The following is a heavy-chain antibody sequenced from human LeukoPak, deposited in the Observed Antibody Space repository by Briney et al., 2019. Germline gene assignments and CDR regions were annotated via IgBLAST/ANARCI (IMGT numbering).Heavy chain of an antibody. J-gene: IGHJ6*04. CDR1: SGSISSYY. Sequence: PSESLSLTCPLPSGSISSYYWSWARHPPGKVLGWIGSIYSSGSTNYNPSLKSRVTISVDTSKNQFSLKLSSVTAADTAVYYCARSDSGSYYSPPYYHYGMDVWGKGTTVTVSS. V-gene: IGHV4-59*01. CDR3: ARSDSGSYYSPPYYHYGMDV. D-gene: IGHD3-10*01. CDR2: IYSSGST.